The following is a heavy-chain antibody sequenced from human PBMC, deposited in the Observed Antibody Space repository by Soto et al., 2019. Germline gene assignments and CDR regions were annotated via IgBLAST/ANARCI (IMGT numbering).Heavy chain of an antibody. D-gene: IGHD2-21*02. J-gene: IGHJ6*02. CDR1: GFTFSNAW. Sequence: GGSLRLSCIVSGFTFSNAWMTWVRQAPGKGLEWVGRIKSKTDDGTTDYAAPVTCRFTISRDDSRNSLYLQMNSLKTEDTEVYYCTTDSSGWACYCCCGRGVWGQGTRVTVSS. CDR2: IKSKTDDGTT. V-gene: IGHV3-15*01. CDR3: TTDSSGWACYCCCGRGV.